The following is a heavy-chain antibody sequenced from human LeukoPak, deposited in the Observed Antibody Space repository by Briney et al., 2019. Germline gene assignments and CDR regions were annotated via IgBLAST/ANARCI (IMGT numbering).Heavy chain of an antibody. Sequence: PSEILSLTCTVSGDSVRSYYWSWIRQPPGQGLEWLGHIDDRGSTNYNPSLQGRVTISIDTSKNQFSLKVNSVTAADTAVYYCVRDSRYGSGWFEDGLDFWGQGTTVTVSS. CDR2: IDDRGST. D-gene: IGHD6-13*01. J-gene: IGHJ6*02. V-gene: IGHV4-59*02. CDR1: GDSVRSYY. CDR3: VRDSRYGSGWFEDGLDF.